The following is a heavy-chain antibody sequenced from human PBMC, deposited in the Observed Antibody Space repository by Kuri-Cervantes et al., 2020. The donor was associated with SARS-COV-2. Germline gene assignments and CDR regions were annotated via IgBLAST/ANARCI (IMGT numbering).Heavy chain of an antibody. CDR2: IYYSGST. Sequence: SETLSLTCTVSGGSISSSSYYWGWIRQPPGKGLEWIGSIYYSGSTYYNPSLKSRVTISVDTSKNQFSLKLSSVTAADTAVYYCARMPWVVGYSSGVGTFDIWGQGTMVTVSS. D-gene: IGHD6-19*01. CDR3: ARMPWVVGYSSGVGTFDI. CDR1: GGSISSSSYY. J-gene: IGHJ3*02. V-gene: IGHV4-39*07.